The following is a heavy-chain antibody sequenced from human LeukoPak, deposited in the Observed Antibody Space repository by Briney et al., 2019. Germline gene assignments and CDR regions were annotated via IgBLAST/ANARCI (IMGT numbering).Heavy chain of an antibody. CDR1: GGSISSYY. CDR3: ARDSDYDSSGPLFDY. V-gene: IGHV4-59*01. J-gene: IGHJ4*02. CDR2: IYYSGST. Sequence: SETLSLTCTVSGGSISSYYWSWIRQPPGKGLKWIGYIYYSGSTNYNPSLKSRVTISVDTSKNQFSLKLSSVTAADTAVYYCARDSDYDSSGPLFDYWGQGTLVTVSS. D-gene: IGHD3-22*01.